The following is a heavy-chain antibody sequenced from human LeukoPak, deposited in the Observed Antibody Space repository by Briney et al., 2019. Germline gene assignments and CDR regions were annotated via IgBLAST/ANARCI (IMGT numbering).Heavy chain of an antibody. CDR1: GFTFSSYA. CDR2: ISYGGSSE. J-gene: IGHJ4*02. CDR3: SRSPGILGTNYFDY. D-gene: IGHD1-26*01. Sequence: GGSLRLSCAASGFTFSSYAMLWVRQAPGKGLEWVAVISYGGSSENYADSVKGRFTVSRDNSKSTLYLQMNSLTPDDTSVYYCSRSPGILGTNYFDYWGQGTLVTVSS. V-gene: IGHV3-30*04.